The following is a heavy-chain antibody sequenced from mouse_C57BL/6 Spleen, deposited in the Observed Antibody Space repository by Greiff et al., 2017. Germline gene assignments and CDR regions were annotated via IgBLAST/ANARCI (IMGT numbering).Heavy chain of an antibody. Sequence: EVQLQQSGPELVKPGASVKISCKASGYSFTGYYMNWVKQSPEKSLEWIGEINPSTGGTTYNQKFKAKATLTVDKSSSTAYMQLKSLTSEDSAVYYCARMITGPAWFAYWGQGTLVTVSA. J-gene: IGHJ3*01. CDR1: GYSFTGYY. D-gene: IGHD4-1*01. V-gene: IGHV1-42*01. CDR3: ARMITGPAWFAY. CDR2: INPSTGGT.